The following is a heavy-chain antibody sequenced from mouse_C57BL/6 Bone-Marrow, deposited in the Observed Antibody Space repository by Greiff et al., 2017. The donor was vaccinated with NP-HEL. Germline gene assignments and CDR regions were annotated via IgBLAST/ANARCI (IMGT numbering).Heavy chain of an antibody. CDR2: IDPSDSET. Sequence: QVQLQQPGAELVRPGSSVKLSCKASGYTFTSYWMHWVKQRPIQGLEWIGNIDPSDSETHYNQKFKDKATLTVDKSSSTAYMQLSSLTSEDSAVYYCARRRIYGPFDYWGKGTTLTVSS. V-gene: IGHV1-52*01. CDR3: ARRRIYGPFDY. D-gene: IGHD1-1*02. J-gene: IGHJ2*01. CDR1: GYTFTSYW.